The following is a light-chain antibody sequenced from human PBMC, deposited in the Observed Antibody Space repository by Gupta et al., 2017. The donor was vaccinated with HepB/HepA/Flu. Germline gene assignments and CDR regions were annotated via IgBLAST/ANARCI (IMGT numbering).Light chain of an antibody. CDR1: QSISTY. CDR3: QQLSNWPPWT. CDR2: EAS. V-gene: IGKV3-11*01. J-gene: IGKJ1*01. Sequence: EIVLTQSPTTLSLSPGERATRSCRASQSISTYLAWYQQKPGQAPRLLIYEASNRDTGVPARFSGSGSGTYFTLSISSREPEDFAVYYCQQLSNWPPWTFGQRTKVEIK.